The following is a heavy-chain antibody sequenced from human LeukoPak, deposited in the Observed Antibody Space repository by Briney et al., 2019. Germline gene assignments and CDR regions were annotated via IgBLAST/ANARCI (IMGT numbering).Heavy chain of an antibody. Sequence: SETLSLTCTVSGGSISSSSYYWGWIRQPPGKGLEWIGSIYYSGSTYYNPSLKSRVTISVDTSKNQFSLKLSSVTAADTAVYYCASLFYDTYYYYYYMDVWGKGTTVTVSS. CDR3: ASLFYDTYYYYYYMDV. CDR1: GGSISSSSYY. CDR2: IYYSGST. V-gene: IGHV4-39*01. D-gene: IGHD3-9*01. J-gene: IGHJ6*03.